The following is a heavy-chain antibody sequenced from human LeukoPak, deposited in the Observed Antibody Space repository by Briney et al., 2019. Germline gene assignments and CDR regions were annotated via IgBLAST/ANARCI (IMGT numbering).Heavy chain of an antibody. V-gene: IGHV3-23*01. CDR2: ISGSGDNT. D-gene: IGHD3-22*01. CDR1: GFTFSSYA. CDR3: AKGSYYDSSGSFYFDY. J-gene: IGHJ4*02. Sequence: GSLRLSCAASGFTFSSYAMSWVRQAPGKGLEWVSGISGSGDNTYYADSVKGRFTISRDNSKNTLHVQVNSLGTEDTAAYYCAKGSYYDSSGSFYFDYWGQGTLVTVSS.